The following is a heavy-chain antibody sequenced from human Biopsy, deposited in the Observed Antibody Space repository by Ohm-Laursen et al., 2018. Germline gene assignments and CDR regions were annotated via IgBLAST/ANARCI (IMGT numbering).Heavy chain of an antibody. V-gene: IGHV3-9*01. J-gene: IGHJ4*02. CDR1: GFTFSDHV. CDR2: ISWDGGSE. Sequence: SLRLSCTASGFTFSDHVMHWVRHPPRHGLEWVSGISWDGGSEGYADSVKGRFTIARDNAKNSLFLQMNSLTTEDTALYYCVRGYSSSWSGYLDHWGQGTLVTVSS. CDR3: VRGYSSSWSGYLDH. D-gene: IGHD3-3*01.